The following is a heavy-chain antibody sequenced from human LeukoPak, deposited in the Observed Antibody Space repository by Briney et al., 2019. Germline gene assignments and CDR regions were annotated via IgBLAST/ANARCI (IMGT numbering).Heavy chain of an antibody. CDR1: GGSISSGDYY. D-gene: IGHD3-3*01. CDR3: ARGFLSGDSMG. CDR2: IYYSGST. V-gene: IGHV4-30-4*08. Sequence: SETLSLTCTVSGGSISSGDYYWSWIRQPPGKGLEWIGYIYYSGSTYYNPSLKSRVTISVDTSKNQFSLKLSSVTAADTAVYYCARGFLSGDSMGWGQGTLVTVSS. J-gene: IGHJ4*02.